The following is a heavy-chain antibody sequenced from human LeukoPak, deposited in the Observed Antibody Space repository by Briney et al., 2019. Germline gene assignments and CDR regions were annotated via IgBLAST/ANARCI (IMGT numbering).Heavy chain of an antibody. CDR3: VRAMAPLDTFNYQYAMDV. D-gene: IGHD5-24*01. J-gene: IGHJ6*02. CDR1: GYTFNNYD. Sequence: ASVKVSCKASGYTFNNYDINWVRQAPGQGLEWMGWMDPNSGNTGYAQKFQGRFTLTRETFISTAYMELSSLRSDDTAVYYCVRAMAPLDTFNYQYAMDVWGQGTMVTVSS. CDR2: MDPNSGNT. V-gene: IGHV1-8*01.